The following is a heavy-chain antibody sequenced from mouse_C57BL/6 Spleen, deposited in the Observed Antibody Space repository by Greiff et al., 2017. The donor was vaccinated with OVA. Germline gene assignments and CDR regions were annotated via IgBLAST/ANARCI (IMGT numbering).Heavy chain of an antibody. Sequence: QVQLQQPGAELVKPGASVKLSCKASGYTFTSYWMQWVKQRPGQGLEWIGEIDPSDSYTNYNQKFKGKATLTVDTSSSTAYMQLSSLTSEDSAVYYCARTPRDYGMDYWGQGTSVTVSS. CDR2: IDPSDSYT. J-gene: IGHJ4*01. CDR1: GYTFTSYW. V-gene: IGHV1-50*01. CDR3: ARTPRDYGMDY.